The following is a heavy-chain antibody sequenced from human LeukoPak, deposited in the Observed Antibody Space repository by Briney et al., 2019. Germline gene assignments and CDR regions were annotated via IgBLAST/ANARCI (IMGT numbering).Heavy chain of an antibody. Sequence: GGSLRLSCAASGFTFSSYAMSWVRQAPGKGLEWVSAISGSGGSTYYADSVKGRFTISRDNSKNTLYLQMNSLRAEDTAVYYCARDRSITGTTGHAFDIWGQGTMVTVSS. J-gene: IGHJ3*02. CDR3: ARDRSITGTTGHAFDI. CDR1: GFTFSSYA. CDR2: ISGSGGST. D-gene: IGHD1-20*01. V-gene: IGHV3-23*01.